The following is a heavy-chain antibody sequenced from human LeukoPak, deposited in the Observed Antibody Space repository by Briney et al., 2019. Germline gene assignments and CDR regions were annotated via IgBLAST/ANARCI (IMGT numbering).Heavy chain of an antibody. CDR1: GFKFSDHY. CDR3: ANVGSSWIVYYYYGMDV. V-gene: IGHV3-72*01. CDR2: SRNKASSYTT. D-gene: IGHD6-13*01. Sequence: PGGSLRLSCAASGFKFSDHYIDWVRQAPGKGLEWVGRSRNKASSYTTEYAASVEGRFTISRDVSESSLYLQMNSLRAEDTAVYYCANVGSSWIVYYYYGMDVWGQGTTVTVSS. J-gene: IGHJ6*02.